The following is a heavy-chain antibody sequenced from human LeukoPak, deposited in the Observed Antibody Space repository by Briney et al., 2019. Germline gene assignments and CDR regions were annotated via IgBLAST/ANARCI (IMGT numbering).Heavy chain of an antibody. Sequence: PETLSLTCTVSGGSISSSSYYWGWIRQPPGKGLEWIGSIYHSGSTYYNPSLKSRVTISVDTSKNQFSLKLSSVTAADTAVYYCARVIYEIGRQLPGWAVESGGRFDPWGQGTLVTVSS. CDR3: ARVIYEIGRQLPGWAVESGGRFDP. J-gene: IGHJ5*02. V-gene: IGHV4-39*07. D-gene: IGHD5/OR15-5a*01. CDR1: GGSISSSSYY. CDR2: IYHSGST.